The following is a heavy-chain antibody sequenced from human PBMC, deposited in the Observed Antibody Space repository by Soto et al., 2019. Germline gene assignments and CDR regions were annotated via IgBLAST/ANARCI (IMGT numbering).Heavy chain of an antibody. V-gene: IGHV1-58*01. J-gene: IGHJ6*02. CDR1: GFTFTSSA. CDR2: IVVGSGNT. D-gene: IGHD6-6*01. CDR3: AAVPSSSHYYYGMDV. Sequence: SVKVSCKASGFTFTSSAVQWLRQARGQRLEWIGWIVVGSGNTNYAQKFQERVTITRDMSTSTAYMELSSLRSEDTAVYYCAAVPSSSHYYYGMDVWGQGTTVTVSS.